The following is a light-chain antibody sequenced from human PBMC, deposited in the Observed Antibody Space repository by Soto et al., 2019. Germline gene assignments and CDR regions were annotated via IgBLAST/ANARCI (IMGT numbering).Light chain of an antibody. Sequence: AIQMTQSPSSLSASVEARVTIPCRASQGIRNDLGGYQQKPGKAPKLLIYAASSLQSGVPSRFSGSGSGTDFTLTISSLQPEDFATYYCLQDYNYPRTFGQGTKVEIK. V-gene: IGKV1-6*01. J-gene: IGKJ1*01. CDR1: QGIRND. CDR2: AAS. CDR3: LQDYNYPRT.